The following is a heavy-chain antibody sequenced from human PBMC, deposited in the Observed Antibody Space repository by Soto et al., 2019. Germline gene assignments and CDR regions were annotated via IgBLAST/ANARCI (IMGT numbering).Heavy chain of an antibody. V-gene: IGHV1-69*06. CDR2: IIPIFGTA. Sequence: SVKVSCKTSGYTFTKHGINWVRQAPGQGLEWMGGIIPIFGTANYAQKFQGRVTITADKYTSTAYMELSSLRSEDTAVYYCARVGYSGYGWGRRGGGYYYYGMDVWGQGTTVTVS. CDR3: ARVGYSGYGWGRRGGGYYYYGMDV. CDR1: GYTFTKHG. J-gene: IGHJ6*02. D-gene: IGHD5-12*01.